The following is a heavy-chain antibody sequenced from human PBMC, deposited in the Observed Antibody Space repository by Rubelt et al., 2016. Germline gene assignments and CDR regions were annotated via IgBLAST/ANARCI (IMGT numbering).Heavy chain of an antibody. CDR2: IYYTVST. V-gene: IGHV4-59*01. CDR1: GGAITSYY. CDR3: ARSNYFDY. Sequence: VQLQESGPGLVKPSETLSLTCTVSGGAITSYYWRWIRQSPRKGLAWIGAIYYTVSTNYTPSLQSRVTLSADTSKNQFSLKLSSVTAADTAVYYCARSNYFDYWGQGTLVTVSS. J-gene: IGHJ4*02.